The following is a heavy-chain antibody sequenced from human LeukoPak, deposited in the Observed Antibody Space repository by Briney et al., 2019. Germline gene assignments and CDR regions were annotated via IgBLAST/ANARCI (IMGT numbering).Heavy chain of an antibody. J-gene: IGHJ5*02. V-gene: IGHV3-74*01. CDR3: ARGNIGPDL. CDR2: INNDGTNA. CDR1: GFTFGSSW. D-gene: IGHD1/OR15-1a*01. Sequence: GGSLRLSCAASGFTFGSSWMHWFRQAPGQGLVWVSCINNDGTNAIYAHSVMGRFSMSRDTLRNTVYLQMNGLRAEDTAVYYCARGNIGPDLWGQGTLVTVSS.